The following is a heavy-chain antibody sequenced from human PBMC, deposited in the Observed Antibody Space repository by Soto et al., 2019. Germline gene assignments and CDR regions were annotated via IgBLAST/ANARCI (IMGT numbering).Heavy chain of an antibody. CDR3: AKARWADFGDWNPPGY. J-gene: IGHJ4*02. V-gene: IGHV3-30*18. CDR1: GFTLIIFG. Sequence: QVLRVESGGGVFQPGRSLRLSWAAAGFTLIIFGMHWGRQAPGKGLEWVAVRSDDGSTKHYADSVKGRFTTCRDNPKNKLYHQRNSRGPEETAGYYCAKARWADFGDWNPPGYWGQGTLVTVSS. D-gene: IGHD4-17*01. CDR2: RSDDGSTK.